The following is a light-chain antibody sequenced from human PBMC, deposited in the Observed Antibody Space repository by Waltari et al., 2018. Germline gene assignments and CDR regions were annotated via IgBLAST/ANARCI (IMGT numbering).Light chain of an antibody. CDR2: EVN. Sequence: QSALTQPASVSGSPGQSITISCTGSSSDVGGYNYVSWYQQYPGKVPKIMIYEVNKRPSGGSSRFSGAKSGNTASLTISGLQADDEADCYCSSFTSRHLYVFGTGTAVTVL. CDR3: SSFTSRHLYV. V-gene: IGLV2-14*01. J-gene: IGLJ1*01. CDR1: SSDVGGYNY.